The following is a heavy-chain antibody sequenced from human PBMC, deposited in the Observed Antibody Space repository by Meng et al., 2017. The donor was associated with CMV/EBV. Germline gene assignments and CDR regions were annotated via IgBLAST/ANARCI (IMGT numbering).Heavy chain of an antibody. Sequence: ASVKVSCKASGYTFTSYGISWVRQAPGQGLEWMGWISAYNGNTNYAQKLQGRVTMTTDTSTSTAYMELRSLRSDDTAVYYCASDFGQLRFLEWLSRTWFDPWGQGTLVTVSS. D-gene: IGHD3-3*01. J-gene: IGHJ5*02. V-gene: IGHV1-18*01. CDR3: ASDFGQLRFLEWLSRTWFDP. CDR1: GYTFTSYG. CDR2: ISAYNGNT.